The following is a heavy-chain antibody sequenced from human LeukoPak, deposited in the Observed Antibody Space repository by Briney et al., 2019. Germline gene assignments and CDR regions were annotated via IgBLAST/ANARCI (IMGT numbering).Heavy chain of an antibody. D-gene: IGHD3-16*01. CDR2: IRYDGSNK. CDR1: GFTFSSYG. CDR3: AKDWGRYYYMDV. V-gene: IGHV3-30*02. J-gene: IGHJ6*03. Sequence: GGSLRLSCAASGFTFSSYGMSWVRQAPGKGLEGVAFIRYDGSNKYYADSVKGRFTISRDNSKNTLYLQMNSLRAEDTAVYYCAKDWGRYYYMDVWGKGTTVTISS.